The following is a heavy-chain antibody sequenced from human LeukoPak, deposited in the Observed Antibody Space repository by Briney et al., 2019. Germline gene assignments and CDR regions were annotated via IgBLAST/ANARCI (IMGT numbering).Heavy chain of an antibody. CDR3: ARGAEDIVFYFDH. D-gene: IGHD2-15*01. CDR2: IYSGGST. V-gene: IGHV3-53*01. Sequence: PGGSPRLSCAASGFSVSSRFMSWVRQAPGKGLEWVSVIYSGGSTYYGDSVKGRFTISRDNSKNTLYLQMNSLRAEDTAVYYCARGAEDIVFYFDHWGQGTLVTVSS. CDR1: GFSVSSRF. J-gene: IGHJ4*02.